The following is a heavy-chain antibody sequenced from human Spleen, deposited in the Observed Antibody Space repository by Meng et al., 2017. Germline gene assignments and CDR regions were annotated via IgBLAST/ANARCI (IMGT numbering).Heavy chain of an antibody. CDR2: IYYSGST. J-gene: IGHJ4*02. Sequence: QVQLQESGPGLVKPSQTLSLTCTASGGPISSGDYYWSWIRQPPGRGLEWIGYIYYSGSTYYNPSLRSRVTISVDTSKNQFSLILTSVTAADTAVYFCARVETATTNPYFDYWGQGTLVTVSS. CDR3: ARVETATTNPYFDY. D-gene: IGHD5-24*01. CDR1: GGPISSGDYY. V-gene: IGHV4-30-4*01.